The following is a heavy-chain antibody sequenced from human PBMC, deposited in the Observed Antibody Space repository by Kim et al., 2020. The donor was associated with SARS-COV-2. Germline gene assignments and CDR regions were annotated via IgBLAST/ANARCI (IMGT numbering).Heavy chain of an antibody. D-gene: IGHD2-21*01. CDR2: IYYNGNT. CDR3: ARHRSGLWSYWYSFDY. CDR1: GVSISSYY. J-gene: IGHJ4*01. V-gene: IGHV4-59*08. Sequence: SETLSLTCTASGVSISSYYWRWIRQPPGKGLEWIGYIYYNGNTNYYASLMSRVYISTDTSKNQFSLKLRSVTAADTAAYYCARHRSGLWSYWYSFDYWG.